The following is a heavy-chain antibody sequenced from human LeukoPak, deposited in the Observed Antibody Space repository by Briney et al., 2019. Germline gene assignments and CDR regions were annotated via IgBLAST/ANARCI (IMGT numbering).Heavy chain of an antibody. D-gene: IGHD5-24*01. J-gene: IGHJ4*02. V-gene: IGHV4-39*07. Sequence: SETLSLTCTVSGGSISSSSYYWGWIRQPPGKGLEWIGSIYYSGSTYYNPSLKSRVTISVHTSKNQFSLKLSSVTAADTAVYYCASVRSGIATIDYWGQGTLVTVSS. CDR3: ASVRSGIATIDY. CDR2: IYYSGST. CDR1: GGSISSSSYY.